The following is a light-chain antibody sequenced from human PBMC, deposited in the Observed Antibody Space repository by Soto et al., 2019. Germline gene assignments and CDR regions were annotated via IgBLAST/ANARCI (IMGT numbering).Light chain of an antibody. Sequence: QSALTQPASVSGSPGQSITISCTGTSRDVGGYNYVSWYQQHPGKAPKLMIYDVSNRPSGVSNRFSGSKSGNTASLTISGRQAEDEADYYCSSYTSSSTLVVFGTGTKLTVL. J-gene: IGLJ1*01. CDR3: SSYTSSSTLVV. V-gene: IGLV2-14*01. CDR2: DVS. CDR1: SRDVGGYNY.